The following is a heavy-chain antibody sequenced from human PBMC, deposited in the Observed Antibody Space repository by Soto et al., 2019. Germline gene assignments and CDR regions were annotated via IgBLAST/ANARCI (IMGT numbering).Heavy chain of an antibody. Sequence: GGFLRLSCAASGFTYGDYGMSWVRQAPGKGLEWVSGINWNGGSTGYADSVKGRFTISRDNAKNSLYLQMNSLRAEDTALYHCARYPAPGNYYYYYYMDVWGKGTTVTVSS. CDR2: INWNGGST. J-gene: IGHJ6*03. V-gene: IGHV3-20*01. D-gene: IGHD3-10*01. CDR1: GFTYGDYG. CDR3: ARYPAPGNYYYYYYMDV.